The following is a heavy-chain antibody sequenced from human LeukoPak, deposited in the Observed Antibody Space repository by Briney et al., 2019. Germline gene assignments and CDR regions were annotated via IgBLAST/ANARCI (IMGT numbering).Heavy chain of an antibody. J-gene: IGHJ4*02. V-gene: IGHV3-72*01. CDR3: ARSMYGEGRRIIDFDY. CDR2: TRDKVNSYTT. CDR1: GFTFSDHY. D-gene: IGHD4/OR15-4a*01. Sequence: PGGSLRLSCAASGFTFSDHYIDWVRQAPGKGLEWVARTRDKVNSYTTAYAASVTGRFNVSRDDSSNSVYLQMNSLKIEDTAVYYCARSMYGEGRRIIDFDYWGQGSLLTVSS.